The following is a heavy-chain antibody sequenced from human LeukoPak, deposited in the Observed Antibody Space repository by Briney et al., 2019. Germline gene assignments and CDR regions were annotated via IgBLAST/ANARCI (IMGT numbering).Heavy chain of an antibody. CDR3: ARLTGGYCSGDSCYSTLDY. J-gene: IGHJ4*02. Sequence: GASLKISCKGSGYTFTTYWIGWVRQMPGKGLEWMGIIYPGDSATRYSPSLQGQVTISADKSISTAYLQWSSLKASDTAMYYCARLTGGYCSGDSCYSTLDYWGQGTLVTVSS. D-gene: IGHD2-15*01. V-gene: IGHV5-51*01. CDR2: IYPGDSAT. CDR1: GYTFTTYW.